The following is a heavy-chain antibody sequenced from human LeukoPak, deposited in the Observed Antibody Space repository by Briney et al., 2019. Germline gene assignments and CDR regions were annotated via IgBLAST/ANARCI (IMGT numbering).Heavy chain of an antibody. V-gene: IGHV3-9*01. CDR3: AKENYGAAFDI. Sequence: GRSLRLSCAASGFTFDDYAMHWVRQAPGKGLEWVSGISWNSGSIGYADSVKGRFTISRDNAKNSLYLQMNSLRAEDTALYYCAKENYGAAFDIWGQGTMVTVSS. CDR2: ISWNSGSI. D-gene: IGHD4-17*01. CDR1: GFTFDDYA. J-gene: IGHJ3*02.